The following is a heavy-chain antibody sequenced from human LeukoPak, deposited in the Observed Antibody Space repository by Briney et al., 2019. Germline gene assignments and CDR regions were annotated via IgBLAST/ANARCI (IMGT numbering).Heavy chain of an antibody. CDR1: GYTLTELS. Sequence: ASVKASCKVSGYTLTELSMHWVRQAPGKGLEWMGGFDPEDGETIYAQKIQGRVTMTADTSADPACMELSSLRSEATAVYCRATLTTRLRGFYYYYYMDVWGKGTTVTVSS. CDR3: ATLTTRLRGFYYYYYMDV. D-gene: IGHD3-3*01. CDR2: FDPEDGET. J-gene: IGHJ6*03. V-gene: IGHV1-24*01.